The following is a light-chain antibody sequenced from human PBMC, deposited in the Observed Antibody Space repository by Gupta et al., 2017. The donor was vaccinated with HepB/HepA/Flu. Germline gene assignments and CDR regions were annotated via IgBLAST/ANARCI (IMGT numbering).Light chain of an antibody. CDR2: ANN. CDR1: SLRNYY. CDR3: SSRDSSGNHLDVL. V-gene: IGLV3-19*01. Sequence: SSELTQDPAVSVDLGQTVRITCQGDSLRNYYASWYPQKPGQAPVLGIFANNHRPSGIPDRFSGSRSGNTASLTITGAQAEDESDYYCSSRDSSGNHLDVLFGGGTKLTVL. J-gene: IGLJ2*01.